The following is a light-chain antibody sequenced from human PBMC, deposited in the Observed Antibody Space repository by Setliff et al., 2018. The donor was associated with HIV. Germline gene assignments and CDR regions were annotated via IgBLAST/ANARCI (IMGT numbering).Light chain of an antibody. V-gene: IGLV2-11*01. J-gene: IGLJ1*01. Sequence: VLTQPRSVSGSPGQSVTLSCTGSSSDVGAYNYVSWYQQYPGKAPKLVIYDVSKRPSGVPDRFSGSKSGDTASLTISGLQSEDEADYYCCSYAGTYTYIFGSGTKVTVL. CDR1: SSDVGAYNY. CDR3: CSYAGTYTYI. CDR2: DVS.